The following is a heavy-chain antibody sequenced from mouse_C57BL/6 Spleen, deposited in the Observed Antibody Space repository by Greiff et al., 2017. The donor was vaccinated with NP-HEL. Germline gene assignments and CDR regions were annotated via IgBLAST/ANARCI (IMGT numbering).Heavy chain of an antibody. CDR1: GFTFSDYG. V-gene: IGHV5-17*01. CDR3: AREAYYYCSSPFAY. CDR2: ISSGSSTI. Sequence: EVQLVESGGGLVKPGGSLKLSCAASGFTFSDYGMHWVRQAPEKGLEWVAYISSGSSTIYYADTVKGRFTISRDNAKNTLFLQMTSLRSEDTAMYYCAREAYYYCSSPFAYWGQGTLVTVSA. J-gene: IGHJ3*01. D-gene: IGHD1-1*01.